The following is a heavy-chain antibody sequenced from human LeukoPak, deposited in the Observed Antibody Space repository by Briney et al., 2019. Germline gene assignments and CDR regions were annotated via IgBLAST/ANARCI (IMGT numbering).Heavy chain of an antibody. Sequence: GGSLRLSCAASGFTFSTYWMHWVRQAPGKGLVWVSRIRPEGTTTAYADSVKGRFTISRDNAKNTLFLQMNSLSAEDTAVYYCARDLDWILFDGWGQGTLVTVSS. CDR2: IRPEGTTT. CDR3: ARDLDWILFDG. J-gene: IGHJ4*02. V-gene: IGHV3-74*03. CDR1: GFTFSTYW. D-gene: IGHD3-9*01.